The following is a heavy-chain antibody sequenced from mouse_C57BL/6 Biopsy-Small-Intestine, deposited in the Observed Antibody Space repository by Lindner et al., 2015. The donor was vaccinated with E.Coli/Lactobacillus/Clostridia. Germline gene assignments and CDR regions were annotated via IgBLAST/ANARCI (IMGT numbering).Heavy chain of an antibody. CDR3: VRLYYDYDDGAWFAY. D-gene: IGHD2-4*01. J-gene: IGHJ3*01. Sequence: VQLQESGAELVKPGASVKLSCTASGFNIKDYFMHWVKRRTEQGLEWIGRIDPEDGETKYAPKFQGKATITADTSSNTAHLQLSSLTSEDTAVYYCVRLYYDYDDGAWFAYWGQGTLVTVSA. CDR2: IDPEDGET. CDR1: GFNIKDYF. V-gene: IGHV14-2*01.